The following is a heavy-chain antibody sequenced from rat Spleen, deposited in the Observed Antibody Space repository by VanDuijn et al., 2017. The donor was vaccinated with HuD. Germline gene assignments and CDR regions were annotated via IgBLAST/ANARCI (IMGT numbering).Heavy chain of an antibody. J-gene: IGHJ3*01. V-gene: IGHV2-13*01. CDR3: TRSYGGYSQHWFAY. CDR2: IWGNGNT. CDR1: GFSLSSHG. D-gene: IGHD1-11*01. Sequence: QVHLKESGPGLVQPSQTLSLTCTVSGFSLSSHGVIWVRQSPGKGLEWMGVIWGNGNTNYKSALKSRLSISRDTSKSQVFLKMNSLQTDDTAIYFCTRSYGGYSQHWFAYWGQGTLVTVSS.